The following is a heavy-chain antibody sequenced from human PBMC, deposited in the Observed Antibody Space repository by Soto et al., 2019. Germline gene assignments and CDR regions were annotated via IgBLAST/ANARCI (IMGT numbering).Heavy chain of an antibody. J-gene: IGHJ4*02. CDR3: ARGRVGDTAMVTHFDY. CDR1: GFTFDTSE. CDR2: ISSSGSTI. Sequence: EVQLVESGGGLVQPGGSLRLSCAASGFTFDTSEMNWVRQAPGKGLEWVSYISSSGSTIYYADSVKGRFTISRDNAKNSLYLQMNSLRDEDTAVYYCARGRVGDTAMVTHFDYWGQGTLVTVSS. D-gene: IGHD5-18*01. V-gene: IGHV3-48*03.